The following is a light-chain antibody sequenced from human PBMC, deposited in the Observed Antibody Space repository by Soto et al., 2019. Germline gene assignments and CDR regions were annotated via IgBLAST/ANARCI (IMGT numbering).Light chain of an antibody. CDR1: QTVTSNY. CDR2: GAS. CDR3: QQYGTSPIT. Sequence: DILLTQSPGTLSLSPGERATLSCRASQTVTSNYLVWYQQKPGQAPRLLIYGASSRATGIPDRFSGSGSGTDYTLTISRLEPADFAVYYCQQYGTSPITFGQGTRLEI. J-gene: IGKJ5*01. V-gene: IGKV3-20*01.